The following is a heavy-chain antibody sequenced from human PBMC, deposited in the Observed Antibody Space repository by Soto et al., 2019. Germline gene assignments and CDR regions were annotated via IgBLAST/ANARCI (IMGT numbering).Heavy chain of an antibody. CDR3: VHSRCGGDCLQSYSSHSYYGLDV. Sequence: QITLKESGPPLVKPTQTLTLTCTFSGLSLSTTGVGVGWIRQPPGKALEWLALIYWDDDKRYSASLKSRLTITNDTAKNHVVLTMTNMDPVETATYYCVHSRCGGDCLQSYSSHSYYGLDVWGQGTTVTVSS. J-gene: IGHJ6*02. D-gene: IGHD2-21*02. CDR2: IYWDDDK. V-gene: IGHV2-5*02. CDR1: GLSLSTTGVG.